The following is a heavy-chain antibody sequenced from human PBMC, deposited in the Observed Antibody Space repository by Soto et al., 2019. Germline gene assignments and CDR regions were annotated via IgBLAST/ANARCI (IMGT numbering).Heavy chain of an antibody. CDR2: IWYDGSNK. V-gene: IGHV3-33*01. D-gene: IGHD6-13*01. CDR1: GFTFSSYG. J-gene: IGHJ6*02. CDR3: AREGMPDSSWFSSYYYGMDV. Sequence: PGGSLRLSCAASGFTFSSYGMHWVRRATGKGLEWVAVIWYDGSNKHYADSVKGRFTISRDNSKNTLYLQMNSLRAEDTAVYYCAREGMPDSSWFSSYYYGMDVWGQGTTVTVSS.